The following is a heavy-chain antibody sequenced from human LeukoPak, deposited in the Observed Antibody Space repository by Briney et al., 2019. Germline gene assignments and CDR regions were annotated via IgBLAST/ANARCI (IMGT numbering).Heavy chain of an antibody. CDR1: GFTFSNYW. D-gene: IGHD5-12*01. Sequence: PVGSLRLSCTASGFTFSNYWMTWVRQAPGQGLEWVANIKQDGSEKFCVDSVKGRFTISRDTAKNSLYLQMNSLRAEDTAVYYCARGGYSGYDPFDYWGQGTLVTVSS. J-gene: IGHJ4*02. CDR2: IKQDGSEK. V-gene: IGHV3-7*04. CDR3: ARGGYSGYDPFDY.